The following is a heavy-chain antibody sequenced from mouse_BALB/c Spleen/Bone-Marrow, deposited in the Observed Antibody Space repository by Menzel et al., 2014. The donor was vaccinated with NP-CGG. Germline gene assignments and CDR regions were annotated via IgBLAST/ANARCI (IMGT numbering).Heavy chain of an antibody. CDR2: INPSTGYT. CDR3: ARGNPLYAMDY. J-gene: IGHJ4*01. CDR1: GYTFTSYW. D-gene: IGHD2-1*01. Sequence: QVQLKESGAELAKPGASVKMSCKASGYTFTSYWMHWVKQRPGQGLEWIGYINPSTGYTDYNQKFNDKATLTADKSSSTAYMQLSSPTSKDSAVYYCARGNPLYAMDYWGQGTSVTVSP. V-gene: IGHV1-7*01.